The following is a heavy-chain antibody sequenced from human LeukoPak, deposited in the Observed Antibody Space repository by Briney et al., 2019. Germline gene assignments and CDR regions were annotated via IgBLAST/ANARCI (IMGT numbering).Heavy chain of an antibody. J-gene: IGHJ4*02. Sequence: SVKVSCKASGGTFSSYAISWVRQAPGQGLEWMGGIIPIFGTANYAQKFQGRVTITTDESTSTAYMELSSLRSEDTAVYYCARERDIVATTNGGFDYWGQRTLVTVSS. CDR2: IIPIFGTA. CDR3: ARERDIVATTNGGFDY. V-gene: IGHV1-69*05. D-gene: IGHD5-12*01. CDR1: GGTFSSYA.